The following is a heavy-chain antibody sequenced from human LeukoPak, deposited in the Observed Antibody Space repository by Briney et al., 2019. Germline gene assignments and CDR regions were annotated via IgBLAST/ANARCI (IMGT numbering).Heavy chain of an antibody. J-gene: IGHJ5*02. CDR3: ARGVVVPAAIPGGWFDP. Sequence: GGSLRLSCAASGFTFSSYGMHWVRQAPGKGLEWVAVIWYDGSNKYYADSVKGRFTISRDNSKNTLYLQMNSLRAEDTAVYYCARGVVVPAAIPGGWFDPWGQGTLVTVSS. CDR2: IWYDGSNK. V-gene: IGHV3-33*01. CDR1: GFTFSSYG. D-gene: IGHD2-2*01.